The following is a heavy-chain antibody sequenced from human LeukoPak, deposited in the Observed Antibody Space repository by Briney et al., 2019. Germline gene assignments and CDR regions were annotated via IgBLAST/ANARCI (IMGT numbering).Heavy chain of an antibody. CDR2: IYYSGST. CDR3: ASFESGNMVRGVINDY. CDR1: GGSISSGDYY. J-gene: IGHJ4*02. D-gene: IGHD3-10*01. V-gene: IGHV4-30-4*02. Sequence: PSETLSLTCTVSGGSISSGDYYWSWIRQPPGKGLEWIGYIYYSGSTYYNPSLKSRVTISVDTSKSQFSLKLSSVTAADTAVYYCASFESGNMVRGVINDYWGQGTLVTVSS.